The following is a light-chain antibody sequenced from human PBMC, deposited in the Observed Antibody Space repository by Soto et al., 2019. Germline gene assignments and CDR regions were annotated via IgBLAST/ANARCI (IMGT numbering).Light chain of an antibody. CDR2: DAS. J-gene: IGKJ1*01. CDR1: QRISRW. V-gene: IGKV1-5*01. CDR3: QQYNSFSMT. Sequence: DIQMTQSPSTLSASVGDRVTITCRASQRISRWLAWYQQKPRKAPKLLIYDASSLESGVPSRFSGSGSGTEFTLTISSLQPGDFATYYCQQYNSFSMTFGQGTKVEIK.